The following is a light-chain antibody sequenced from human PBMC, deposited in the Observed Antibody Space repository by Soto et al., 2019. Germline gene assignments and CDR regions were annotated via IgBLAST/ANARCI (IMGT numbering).Light chain of an antibody. Sequence: QSALTQPPSASGSTGQSVTISCTGTSSDVGGYNYVSWYQQHPGKAPKLMIYEVSKRPSGVPDRFSGSKSGNTASLTVSGLQAEDEADYYGSSYAGSDNRVFGGGTKLTVL. V-gene: IGLV2-8*01. J-gene: IGLJ3*02. CDR3: SSYAGSDNRV. CDR2: EVS. CDR1: SSDVGGYNY.